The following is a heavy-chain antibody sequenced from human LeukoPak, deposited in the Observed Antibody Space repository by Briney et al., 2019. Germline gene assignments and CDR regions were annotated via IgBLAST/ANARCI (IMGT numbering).Heavy chain of an antibody. J-gene: IGHJ4*02. V-gene: IGHV3-23*01. D-gene: IGHD3-22*01. CDR1: GFTFTYYS. CDR2: INNKWDVT. CDR3: AKDRPNYYESNGHYYRLNGDY. Sequence: PGGSLRLSRASSGFTFTYYSMIWVRQAPGRGLEWVSPINNKWDVTFYTDPVKGRFTISRDNSKNTLYLQMNSLRGEDTAVYYCAKDRPNYYESNGHYYRLNGDYWGQGTLVTVSS.